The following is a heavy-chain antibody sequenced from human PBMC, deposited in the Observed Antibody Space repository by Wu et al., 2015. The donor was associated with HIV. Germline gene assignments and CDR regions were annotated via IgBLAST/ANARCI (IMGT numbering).Heavy chain of an antibody. D-gene: IGHD3-9*01. V-gene: IGHV1-8*01. J-gene: IGHJ6*02. Sequence: QVQLVQSGAEVKKPGASVKVSCKASGYTFTSYDINWVRQATGQGLEWMGWMNPNSGNTGYAQKFQGRVTMTRNTSISTAYMELSSLRSEGTAVYYCARGQPWYYDILTGYFYGMDVWGQGTTVTVSS. CDR2: MNPNSGNT. CDR1: GYTFTSYD. CDR3: ARGQPWYYDILTGYFYGMDV.